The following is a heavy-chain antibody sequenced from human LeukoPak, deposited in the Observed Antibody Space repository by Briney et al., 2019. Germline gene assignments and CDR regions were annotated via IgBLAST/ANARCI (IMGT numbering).Heavy chain of an antibody. V-gene: IGHV3-23*01. Sequence: GGSLRLSCAASGFTFREYSMSWVRQAPGKGLEWVSNIRSNGRDTYYIDSVKGRFTISRDNSKNTVYLEMSSLRVEDTGVYYCAKGGYTTWFDPWGQGTLVTASS. CDR1: GFTFREYS. CDR2: IRSNGRDT. CDR3: AKGGYTTWFDP. J-gene: IGHJ5*02. D-gene: IGHD2-15*01.